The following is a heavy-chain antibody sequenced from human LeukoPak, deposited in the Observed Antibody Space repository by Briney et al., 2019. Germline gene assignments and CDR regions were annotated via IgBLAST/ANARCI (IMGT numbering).Heavy chain of an antibody. Sequence: SVKVSFKSSVYTFTSYAMHWVRQAPGQGLEWMGCITPSGGTNYPQKFQGRVAITTDTSITTAYMDLSRLTSDDTAVYYCARDRYGDGFAHFDYWGQGALVTVSS. D-gene: IGHD5-24*01. V-gene: IGHV1-2*02. CDR3: ARDRYGDGFAHFDY. CDR2: ITPSGGT. J-gene: IGHJ4*02. CDR1: VYTFTSYA.